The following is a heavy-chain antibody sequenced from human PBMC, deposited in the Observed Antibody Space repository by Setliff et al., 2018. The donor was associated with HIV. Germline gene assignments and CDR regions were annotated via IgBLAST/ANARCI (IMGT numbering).Heavy chain of an antibody. CDR3: ARLMVGATGRYAFDV. Sequence: SETLSLTCTVSGGSISSSNWWSWLRQPPGKGLEWIGKIYHSGNTDSNPSLKSRVTISIGKAKSQVSLRLNTVTAADTAVYFCARLMVGATGRYAFDVWGQGTLVTVSS. CDR1: GGSISSSNW. CDR2: IYHSGNT. V-gene: IGHV4-4*02. D-gene: IGHD1-26*01. J-gene: IGHJ3*01.